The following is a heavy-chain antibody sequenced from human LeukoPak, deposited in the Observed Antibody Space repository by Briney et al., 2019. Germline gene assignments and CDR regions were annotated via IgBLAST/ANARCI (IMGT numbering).Heavy chain of an antibody. CDR2: IYYSGST. V-gene: IGHV4-39*07. J-gene: IGHJ4*02. Sequence: PSETLSLTCTVSGGSISSSSHYWAWIRQPPGKGLEWIGSIYYSGSTYYNPSLKSRVTISVDRSKNQFSLKLSSVTAADTAVYYCASGRVGDGYFDYWGQGTLVTVSS. D-gene: IGHD5-24*01. CDR3: ASGRVGDGYFDY. CDR1: GGSISSSSHY.